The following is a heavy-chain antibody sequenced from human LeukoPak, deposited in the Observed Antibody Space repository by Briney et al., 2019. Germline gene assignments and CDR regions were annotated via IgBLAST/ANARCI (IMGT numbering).Heavy chain of an antibody. J-gene: IGHJ4*02. V-gene: IGHV5-51*01. D-gene: IGHD6-19*01. CDR3: ARRSGWYLDF. CDR1: GYMFNSYW. Sequence: ESLKISRKGSGYMFNSYWIGWVRQMPGKGLEWMGIVYPGDSDTRYSPSFQGQVTISADKSISTAYLQWSSLKASDTAIYYCARRSGWYLDFWGQGTLVTVSS. CDR2: VYPGDSDT.